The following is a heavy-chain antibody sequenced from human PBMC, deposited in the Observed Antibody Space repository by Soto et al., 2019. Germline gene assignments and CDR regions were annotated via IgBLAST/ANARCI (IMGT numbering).Heavy chain of an antibody. V-gene: IGHV4-59*04. CDR2: IYYRGTT. D-gene: IGHD4-17*01. CDR3: ARDYGDYQFDY. J-gene: IGHJ4*02. Sequence: NPSETLSLTCTVSGGSISSYYWSWIRQPPGKGLEWIGYIYYRGTTYYNPSLKSRVTISVDTSKNQFSLKLASVTAADTAVYYCARDYGDYQFDYWGQGTLVTVSS. CDR1: GGSISSYY.